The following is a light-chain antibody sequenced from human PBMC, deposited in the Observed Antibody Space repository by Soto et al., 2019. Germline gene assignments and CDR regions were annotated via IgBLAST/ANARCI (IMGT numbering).Light chain of an antibody. Sequence: EIVVTQSPVTLSVPPREIATLSCRARQGVSDNLAWYQQKPGQAPRLLIHGASTRATAIPARFSGSVYGREFTLTISSLQSEDVVVYYCQQYNDWPYTFGKWTKLEIK. CDR1: QGVSDN. CDR2: GAS. V-gene: IGKV3-15*01. CDR3: QQYNDWPYT. J-gene: IGKJ2*01.